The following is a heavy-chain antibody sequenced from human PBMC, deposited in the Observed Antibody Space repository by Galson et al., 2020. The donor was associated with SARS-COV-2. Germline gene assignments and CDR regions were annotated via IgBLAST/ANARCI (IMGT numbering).Heavy chain of an antibody. CDR3: ARDQGGYLDY. CDR2: ISYDGSNK. J-gene: IGHJ4*02. D-gene: IGHD3-16*01. Sequence: GESLKISCAASGFTFSSYAMHWVRQAPGKGLEWVAVISYDGSNKYYADSVKGRFTISRDNSKNTLYLQMNSLRAEDTAVYYCARDQGGYLDYWGQGTLVTVSS. CDR1: GFTFSSYA. V-gene: IGHV3-30-3*01.